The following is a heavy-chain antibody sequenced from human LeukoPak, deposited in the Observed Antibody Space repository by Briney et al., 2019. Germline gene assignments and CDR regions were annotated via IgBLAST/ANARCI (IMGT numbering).Heavy chain of an antibody. Sequence: ASVKVSCKASGYTFTSYGISWVRQAPGQGLEWMGWISAYNGNTNYAQKLQGRVTMATDTSTSTAYMELRSLRSEDTAVYYCARNYYDSSGYYPDAFDIWGQGTMVTVSS. V-gene: IGHV1-18*01. J-gene: IGHJ3*02. CDR2: ISAYNGNT. CDR3: ARNYYDSSGYYPDAFDI. D-gene: IGHD3-22*01. CDR1: GYTFTSYG.